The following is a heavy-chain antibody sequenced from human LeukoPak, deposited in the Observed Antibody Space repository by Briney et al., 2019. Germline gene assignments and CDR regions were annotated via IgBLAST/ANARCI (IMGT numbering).Heavy chain of an antibody. J-gene: IGHJ6*02. D-gene: IGHD2-15*01. CDR3: TRGYWLNFYYYGMDV. CDR2: FYYSGST. Sequence: PSETLSLTCTVSGVSINSYHWSWIRQPPGKGLEWIGYFYYSGSTNYNPSLKSRVTISGDTSKNQFSLKVSSVTAADTAVYYCTRGYWLNFYYYGMDVWGQGTTVTVSS. CDR1: GVSINSYH. V-gene: IGHV4-59*01.